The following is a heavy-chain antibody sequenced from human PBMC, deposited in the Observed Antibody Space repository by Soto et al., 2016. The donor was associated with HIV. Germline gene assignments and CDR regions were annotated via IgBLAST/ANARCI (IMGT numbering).Heavy chain of an antibody. V-gene: IGHV3-73*01. CDR3: TRRWDLLNWYFDL. CDR1: GFTFSVST. CDR2: IRDKTNTYAT. D-gene: IGHD1-26*01. J-gene: IGHJ2*01. Sequence: EVQLVQSGGGLVQPGGSLKLSCAASGFTFSVSTLHWVRQASGKGLEWVGLIRDKTNTYATSYAASLKDRFTISRDDLKNTAYLQMDNLKVEDTAIYYCTRRWDLLNWYFDLWGRGTLVSVTS.